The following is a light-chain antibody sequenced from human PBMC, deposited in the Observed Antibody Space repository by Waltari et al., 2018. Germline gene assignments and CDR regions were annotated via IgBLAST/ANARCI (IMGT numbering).Light chain of an antibody. CDR2: KNN. J-gene: IGLJ3*02. Sequence: SVLTQPPSASGTPAQTVTIPCSGRSSNIGCNFVSWYQQLPGMAPQLLIYKNNPRPSGVPDRFSGSKSGTSASLAISGLRSDDEAEYYCAAWDDNLTGPLFGGGTKVTVL. CDR3: AAWDDNLTGPL. V-gene: IGLV1-47*01. CDR1: SSNIGCNF.